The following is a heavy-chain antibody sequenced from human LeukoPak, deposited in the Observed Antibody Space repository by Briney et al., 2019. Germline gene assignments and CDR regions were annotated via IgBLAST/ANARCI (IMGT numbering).Heavy chain of an antibody. CDR3: ARDGSGSYYVSYFDY. Sequence: GGSLRLSCAASGFTFSSYAMHWVRQAPGKGLEGVAVISYDGCNKYYADSVKGRFTISRDNSKNTLYLQMNSLRAEDTAVYYCARDGSGSYYVSYFDYWGQGTLVTVSS. V-gene: IGHV3-30-3*01. J-gene: IGHJ4*02. D-gene: IGHD1-26*01. CDR1: GFTFSSYA. CDR2: ISYDGCNK.